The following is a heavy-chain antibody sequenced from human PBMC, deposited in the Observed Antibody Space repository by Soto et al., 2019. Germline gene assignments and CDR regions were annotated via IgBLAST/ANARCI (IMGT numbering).Heavy chain of an antibody. CDR2: IRQDVSQK. J-gene: IGHJ5*02. V-gene: IGHV3-7*03. Sequence: GGSLRLSCVASGFTFSVTSMSWARQAPGKGLEWVASIRQDVSQKFYVDSAKGRFTISRDNDMNSSYLQMNSLRAEDTAMYYCTRGYSSSPAWFVRWGPGTLVTVSS. D-gene: IGHD6-6*01. CDR1: GFTFSVTS. CDR3: TRGYSSSPAWFVR.